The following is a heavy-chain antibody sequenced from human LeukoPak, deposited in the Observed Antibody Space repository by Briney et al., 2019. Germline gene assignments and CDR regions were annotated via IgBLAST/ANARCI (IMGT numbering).Heavy chain of an antibody. CDR3: ARVPRELAGK. Sequence: ASVKVPCKASGYTFTSYDINWVRQAAGQGLEWMGYMNPNSGKIVYAQKFQGRVTMTSNNSISTAYMELSSLRSEDTAVYYCARVPRELAGKWGQGTLVTVSS. CDR2: MNPNSGKI. CDR1: GYTFTSYD. V-gene: IGHV1-8*01. D-gene: IGHD1-26*01. J-gene: IGHJ4*02.